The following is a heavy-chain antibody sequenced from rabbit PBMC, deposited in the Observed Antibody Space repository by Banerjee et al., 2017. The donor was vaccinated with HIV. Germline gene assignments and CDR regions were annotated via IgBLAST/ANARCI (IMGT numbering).Heavy chain of an antibody. CDR3: ARDLAAVTGWNFNL. CDR2: INTSSGNT. CDR1: GFTLSSGYY. D-gene: IGHD7-1*01. V-gene: IGHV1S45*01. J-gene: IGHJ4*01. Sequence: QEQLEESGGGLVKPEGSLTLTCTASGFTLSSGYYMCWVRQAPGKGLEWIGCINTSSGNTVYASWAKGRFTISRTSSTTVTLQMTSLTGADTATYFCARDLAAVTGWNFNLWGPGTLVTVS.